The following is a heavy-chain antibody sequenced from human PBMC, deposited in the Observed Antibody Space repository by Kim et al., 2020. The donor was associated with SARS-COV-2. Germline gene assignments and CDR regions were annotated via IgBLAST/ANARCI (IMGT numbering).Heavy chain of an antibody. Sequence: KSRVTISVDTSKNQFSLKLSSVTAADTAVYYCARDGDCRGGSCYPSAFDIWGQGTMVTVSS. D-gene: IGHD2-15*01. CDR3: ARDGDCRGGSCYPSAFDI. J-gene: IGHJ3*02. V-gene: IGHV4-31*02.